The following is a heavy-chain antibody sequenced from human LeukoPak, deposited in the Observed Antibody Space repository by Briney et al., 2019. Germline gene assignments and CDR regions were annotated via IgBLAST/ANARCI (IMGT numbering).Heavy chain of an antibody. CDR1: GYTFTSYG. J-gene: IGHJ6*02. Sequence: ASVKVSCKASGYTFTSYGISWVRQAPGQGLEWMGWISAYNGNTNYAQKPQGRVTMTTDTSTSTAYMELRSLRSDDTAVYYCARDRWLKSYYDILTGYFYGMDVWGQGTTVTVSS. CDR2: ISAYNGNT. V-gene: IGHV1-18*01. D-gene: IGHD3-9*01. CDR3: ARDRWLKSYYDILTGYFYGMDV.